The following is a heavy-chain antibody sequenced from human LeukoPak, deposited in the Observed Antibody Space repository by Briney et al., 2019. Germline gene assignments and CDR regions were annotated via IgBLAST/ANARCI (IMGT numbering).Heavy chain of an antibody. V-gene: IGHV4-34*01. CDR3: ARSLGYCSSTSCYYLDY. CDR1: GGSFSGYY. D-gene: IGHD2-2*01. J-gene: IGHJ4*02. CDR2: INHSGST. Sequence: SETLSLTCAVYGGSFSGYYWSWIRQPPGKGLEWIGEINHSGSTNYNPPLKSRVTISVDTSKNQFSLKLSSVTAAGTAVYYCARSLGYCSSTSCYYLDYWGQGTLVTVSS.